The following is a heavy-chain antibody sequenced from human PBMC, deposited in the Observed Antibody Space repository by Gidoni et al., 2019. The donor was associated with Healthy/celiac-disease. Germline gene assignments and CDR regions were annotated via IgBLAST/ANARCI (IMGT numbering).Heavy chain of an antibody. V-gene: IGHV4-39*01. CDR1: GGSISSSSYS. J-gene: IGHJ4*02. Sequence: QLQLQESGPGLVKPSETLSLTCTVSGGSISSSSYSWGWIRQPPGKGLEWIGSIYYSGSTYYNPSLKSRVTISVDTSKNQFSLKLSSVTAADTAVYYCARQLTHYDILTGYGSGVYDYWGQGTLVTVSS. CDR3: ARQLTHYDILTGYGSGVYDY. D-gene: IGHD3-9*01. CDR2: IYYSGST.